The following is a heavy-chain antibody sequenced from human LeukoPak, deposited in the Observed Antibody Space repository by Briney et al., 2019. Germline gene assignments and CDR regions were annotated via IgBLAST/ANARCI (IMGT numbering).Heavy chain of an antibody. CDR3: ANRVGGNQRDY. Sequence: GGPLRLSCAASEFTFSSYSMNWVRQAPGKGLEWVSYITNSGNSKSYADSVKGRFTISRDNTKNSLYLQMNGLRAEDTAVYYCANRVGGNQRDYWGQGTLVTVSS. D-gene: IGHD1-26*01. J-gene: IGHJ4*02. CDR1: EFTFSSYS. V-gene: IGHV3-48*01. CDR2: ITNSGNSK.